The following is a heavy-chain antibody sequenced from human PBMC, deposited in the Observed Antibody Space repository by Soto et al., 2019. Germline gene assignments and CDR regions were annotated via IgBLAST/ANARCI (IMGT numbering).Heavy chain of an antibody. CDR1: GGSISSSSYY. Sequence: QLQLQESGPGLVKPSETLSLTCTVSGGSISSSSYYWGWIRQPPGKGLEWIGSIYYSGSTYYNPSLKSRVTISVDTSKNQFSLKLSSVTAADTAVYYCASVPDGYSGSSDFDYWGQGTLVTVSS. CDR3: ASVPDGYSGSSDFDY. CDR2: IYYSGST. V-gene: IGHV4-39*01. J-gene: IGHJ4*02. D-gene: IGHD1-26*01.